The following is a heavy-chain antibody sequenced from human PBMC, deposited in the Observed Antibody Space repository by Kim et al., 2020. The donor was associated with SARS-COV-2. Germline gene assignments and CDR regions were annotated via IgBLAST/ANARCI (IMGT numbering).Heavy chain of an antibody. CDR2: IYYSGST. V-gene: IGHV4-31*03. D-gene: IGHD3-10*01. J-gene: IGHJ4*02. CDR3: ARSKSGLLWFGEFDY. Sequence: SETLSLTYTVSGGSISSGGYYWSWIRQHPGKGLEWIGYIYYSGSTYYNPSLKSRVTISVDTSKNQFSLKLSSVTAADTAVYYCARSKSGLLWFGEFDYWGQGTLVTVSS. CDR1: GGSISSGGYY.